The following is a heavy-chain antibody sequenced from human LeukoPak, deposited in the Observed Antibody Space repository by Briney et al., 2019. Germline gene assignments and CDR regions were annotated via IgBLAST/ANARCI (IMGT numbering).Heavy chain of an antibody. J-gene: IGHJ4*02. CDR2: IKQDGTEK. V-gene: IGHV3-7*04. CDR3: AGGGSGWYWFGY. D-gene: IGHD6-19*01. Sequence: GGSLRLSCAASGFTFSSYGMNWVRQAPGKGLEWVANIKQDGTEKYYVDSVKGRFTISRDNAKNSLYLQMNSLRAEDTAVYYCAGGGSGWYWFGYWGQGTLVTVSS. CDR1: GFTFSSYG.